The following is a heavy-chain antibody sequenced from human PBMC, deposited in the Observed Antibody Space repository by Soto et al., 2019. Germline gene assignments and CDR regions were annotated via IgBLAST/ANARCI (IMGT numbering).Heavy chain of an antibody. Sequence: QVQLVQSGAEVKKPGASVKVSCKASGYTFTSYDSNWVRQATGQGLEWMGWMNPNSGNTGYAQKFQGRVTMTRNTSISTADMELSSLRSEDTAVYYCARRTTAWSAADYWGQGTLVTVSS. CDR1: GYTFTSYD. CDR3: ARRTTAWSAADY. V-gene: IGHV1-8*01. J-gene: IGHJ4*02. D-gene: IGHD2-21*02. CDR2: MNPNSGNT.